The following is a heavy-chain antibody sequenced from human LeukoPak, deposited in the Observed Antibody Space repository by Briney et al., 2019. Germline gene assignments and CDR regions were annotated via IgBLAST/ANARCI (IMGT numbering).Heavy chain of an antibody. CDR1: GGSISSSSYY. CDR3: ARVNCSGGSCYSNRGAFDI. CDR2: IYYSGST. V-gene: IGHV4-39*07. J-gene: IGHJ3*02. D-gene: IGHD2-15*01. Sequence: PSETLSLACTVSGGSISSSSYYWGWIRQPPGKGLEWIGSIYYSGSTYYNPSLKSRVTISVDTSKNQFSLKLSSVTAADTAIYYCARVNCSGGSCYSNRGAFDIWGQGTMVTVSS.